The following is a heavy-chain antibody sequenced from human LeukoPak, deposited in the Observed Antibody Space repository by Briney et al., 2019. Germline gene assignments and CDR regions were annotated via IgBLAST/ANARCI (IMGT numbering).Heavy chain of an antibody. V-gene: IGHV4-59*01. CDR3: ARVLTIFGVVTPYFDY. J-gene: IGHJ4*02. D-gene: IGHD3-3*01. CDR1: SDSISSYY. CDR2: IYYSGTT. Sequence: SETLSLTCTVSSDSISSYYWSWIRQPPGKGLEWIGYIYYSGTTKYNPSLKSRVTISIDTSRNQFSLKLSSVTAADTAIYYCARVLTIFGVVTPYFDYWGQGTLVTVSS.